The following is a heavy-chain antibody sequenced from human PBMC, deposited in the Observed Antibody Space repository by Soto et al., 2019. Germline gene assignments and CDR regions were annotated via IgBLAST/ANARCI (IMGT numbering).Heavy chain of an antibody. J-gene: IGHJ5*02. Sequence: QVQLQESGPGLVEPSETLSLTCTVSGASISSYFWTWIRQPAGKGLDWIGRISTSGPTNYNPSLKSRVTMSVNTSKNHFSLNLSSVTAADTAVYYCAREAGPDRWFDPWGQGTLVTVS. D-gene: IGHD6-19*01. V-gene: IGHV4-4*07. CDR2: ISTSGPT. CDR3: AREAGPDRWFDP. CDR1: GASISSYF.